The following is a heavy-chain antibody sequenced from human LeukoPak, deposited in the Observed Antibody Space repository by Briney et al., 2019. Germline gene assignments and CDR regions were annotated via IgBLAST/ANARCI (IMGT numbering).Heavy chain of an antibody. CDR1: GYTFTSYG. Sequence: GASVKVSCKASGYTFTSYGISWVRRAPGQGLEWMGWISAYNGNTNYAQKLQGRVTMTTDTSTSTAHVELRSLRSDDTAVYYCARLSDVVVVAATPAFDYWGQGTLVTVSS. V-gene: IGHV1-18*01. J-gene: IGHJ4*02. CDR3: ARLSDVVVVAATPAFDY. D-gene: IGHD2-15*01. CDR2: ISAYNGNT.